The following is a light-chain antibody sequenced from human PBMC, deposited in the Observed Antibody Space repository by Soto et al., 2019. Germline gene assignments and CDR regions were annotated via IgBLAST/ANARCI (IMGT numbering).Light chain of an antibody. CDR3: QQRSNWPPVT. J-gene: IGKJ4*01. CDR1: QSINRH. CDR2: DAS. V-gene: IGKV3-11*01. Sequence: EIVLTQSPATLSLSPGERATLSCRASQSINRHLAWYRQKPGQAPRLLIYDASNRATGIPARFSGSGSGTEFTLPISSLEPEDFGVYYCQQRSNWPPVTFGGGTKVEIK.